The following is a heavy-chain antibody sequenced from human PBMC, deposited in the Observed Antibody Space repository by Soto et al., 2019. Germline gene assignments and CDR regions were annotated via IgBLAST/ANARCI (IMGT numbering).Heavy chain of an antibody. J-gene: IGHJ6*01. CDR3: AKRDSYGGKDYGMEV. D-gene: IGHD4-17*01. CDR1: GFTFSSYA. CDR2: ISGSGGST. V-gene: IGHV3-23*01. Sequence: GGSLRLSCAASGFTFSSYAMSCVRHAPGKGLAWVSAISGSGGSTYYADSVKGRFTISRDNSKNTLYLQMNSLRAEDTAVYYCAKRDSYGGKDYGMEVWGQGATVSVSS.